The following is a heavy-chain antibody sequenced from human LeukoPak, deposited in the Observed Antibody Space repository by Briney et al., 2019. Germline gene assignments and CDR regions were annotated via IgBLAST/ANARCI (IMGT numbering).Heavy chain of an antibody. V-gene: IGHV1-3*01. CDR1: GYTFTSYA. CDR2: ISAGNGNT. J-gene: IGHJ4*02. Sequence: ASVKVSCKASGYTFTSYAMHWVRQAPGQRLEWMGWISAGNGNTKYSQKFQGRVTITRDTSASTAYMELSSLRSEDTAVYYCATTPQGRDYWGQGTLVTVSS. CDR3: ATTPQGRDY.